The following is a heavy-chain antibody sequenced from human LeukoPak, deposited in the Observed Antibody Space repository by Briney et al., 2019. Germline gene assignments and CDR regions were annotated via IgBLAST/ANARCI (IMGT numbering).Heavy chain of an antibody. V-gene: IGHV4-4*02. CDR1: GFNFRDAAM. CDR2: IYHIGST. D-gene: IGHD6-13*01. CDR3: ARLSGSSWLDY. J-gene: IGHJ4*02. Sequence: GSLRLSCVVSGFNFRDAAMTWVRQPPGKGLEWIGEIYHIGSTNYNPSLESRLTISVDKSKNQFSLKLNSVTAADTAVYYCARLSGSSWLDYWGQGTLVTVSS.